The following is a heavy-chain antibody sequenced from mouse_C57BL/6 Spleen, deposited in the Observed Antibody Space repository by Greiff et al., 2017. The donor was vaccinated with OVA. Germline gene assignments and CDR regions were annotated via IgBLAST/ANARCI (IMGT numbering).Heavy chain of an antibody. CDR3: ARGGGFDY. CDR2: IHPNSGST. J-gene: IGHJ2*01. V-gene: IGHV1-64*01. Sequence: QVQLQQPGAELVKPGASVKLSCKASGYTFTSYWMHWVKQRPGQGLEWIGMIHPNSGSTNYNEKFKSKATLTLDKSSSPAYMQLSNLTSKDSAVYCCARGGGFDYWGQGTTLTVSS. CDR1: GYTFTSYW.